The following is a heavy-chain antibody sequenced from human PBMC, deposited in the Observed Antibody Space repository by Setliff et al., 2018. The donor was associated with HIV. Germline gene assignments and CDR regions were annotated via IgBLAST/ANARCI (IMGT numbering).Heavy chain of an antibody. CDR1: GYIFMNND. CDR2: VNPNKGNT. D-gene: IGHD2-21*01. Sequence: ASVKVSCKASGYIFMNNDISWVRQAPGQGLEWVGWVNPNKGNTGFAQKFQGRLTITRDTSKSTVYMELSSLRSEDTGVYYCARIVASGSHGPDLYMDVWGKGTTVTVSS. CDR3: ARIVASGSHGPDLYMDV. V-gene: IGHV1-8*03. J-gene: IGHJ6*04.